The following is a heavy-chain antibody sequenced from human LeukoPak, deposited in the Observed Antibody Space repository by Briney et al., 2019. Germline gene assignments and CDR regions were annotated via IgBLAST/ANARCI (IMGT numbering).Heavy chain of an antibody. D-gene: IGHD6-6*01. CDR1: GFTVSSNY. Sequence: GGSLRLSCAASGFTVSSNYMSWVRQAPGKGLEWVSVIYSGGSTYYADSVKGRFTISRDNSKNTLYLQMNSLRAEDTAVYYCARVSARTPNWFDPWGQGTLVTVSS. V-gene: IGHV3-66*01. CDR3: ARVSARTPNWFDP. J-gene: IGHJ5*02. CDR2: IYSGGST.